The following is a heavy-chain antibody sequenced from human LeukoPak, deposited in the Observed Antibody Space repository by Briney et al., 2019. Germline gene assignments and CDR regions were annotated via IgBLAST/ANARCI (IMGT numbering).Heavy chain of an antibody. Sequence: PGGSLRLSCVASGFTFSSYWMSWVRQAPGKGLEWVANIKQDETEKYYVDSVKGRFTVSRDNANNSLLLQMSYLGTEDTAVCYCVRGGAGSGSFDFWGQGTLVTVSS. J-gene: IGHJ4*02. CDR3: VRGGAGSGSFDF. V-gene: IGHV3-7*01. CDR1: GFTFSSYW. D-gene: IGHD1-26*01. CDR2: IKQDETEK.